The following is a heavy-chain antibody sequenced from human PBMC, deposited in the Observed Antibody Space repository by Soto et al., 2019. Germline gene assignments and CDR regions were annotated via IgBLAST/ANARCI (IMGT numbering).Heavy chain of an antibody. D-gene: IGHD6-13*01. V-gene: IGHV1-2*02. CDR2: INPNSGGT. CDR1: GYTFTGYY. CDR3: ARVESIAAAGTTGGWFDP. Sequence: ASVKVSCKASGYTFTGYYMHWVRQAPGQGLEWMGWINPNSGGTNYVQKFQGRVTMTRDTSISTAYMELSRLRSDDTAVYYCARVESIAAAGTTGGWFDPWGQGTLVTVSS. J-gene: IGHJ5*02.